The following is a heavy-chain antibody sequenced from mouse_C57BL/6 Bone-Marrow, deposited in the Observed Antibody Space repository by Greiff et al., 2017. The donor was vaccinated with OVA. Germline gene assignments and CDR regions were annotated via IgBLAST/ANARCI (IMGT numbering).Heavy chain of an antibody. J-gene: IGHJ2*01. CDR3: AREDYYGTFDY. CDR2: INYDGSST. D-gene: IGHD1-1*01. Sequence: EVQLVESEGGLVQPGRSMKLSCTASGFTFSDYYMAWLRQVPEKGLEWVANINYDGSSTYYLDSLKSRFIISRDNAKNILYLQMSSLKSEDTATYYCAREDYYGTFDYWGQGTTLTVSS. V-gene: IGHV5-16*01. CDR1: GFTFSDYY.